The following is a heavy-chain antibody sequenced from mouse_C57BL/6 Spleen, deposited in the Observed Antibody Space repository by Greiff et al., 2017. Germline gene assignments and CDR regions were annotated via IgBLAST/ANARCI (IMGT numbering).Heavy chain of an antibody. Sequence: VQLQQSGAELVMPGASVKLSCKASGYTFTSYWMHWVKQRPGQGLEWIGEIDPSDSYTNYNQKFKGKSTLTVDKSSSTAYMQLSSLTSEDSAVYYCAREGYYSNPFAYWGQVTLVTVSA. J-gene: IGHJ3*01. CDR2: IDPSDSYT. CDR3: AREGYYSNPFAY. V-gene: IGHV1-69*01. CDR1: GYTFTSYW. D-gene: IGHD2-5*01.